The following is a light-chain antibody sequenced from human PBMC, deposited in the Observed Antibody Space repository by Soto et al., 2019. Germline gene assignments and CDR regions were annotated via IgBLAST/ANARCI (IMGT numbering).Light chain of an antibody. J-gene: IGKJ1*01. CDR3: QQYGSSPKT. Sequence: EIVLTQSPGTLSLSPGDRATLSCRASQTISSTYLACYQQKPGQAPRLLIYAASTRATGIPDRFSGSGSGTDFTLTISRLEPEDFAVYYCQQYGSSPKTFGQGTKVEI. V-gene: IGKV3-20*01. CDR2: AAS. CDR1: QTISSTY.